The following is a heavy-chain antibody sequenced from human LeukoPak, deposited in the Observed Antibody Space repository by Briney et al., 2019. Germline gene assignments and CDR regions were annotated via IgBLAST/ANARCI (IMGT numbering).Heavy chain of an antibody. CDR3: ARDHAGTTYGY. J-gene: IGHJ4*02. CDR1: GFTFSGYG. D-gene: IGHD1-1*01. V-gene: IGHV3-23*01. Sequence: PGGSLRLSCATSGFTFSGYGMNWVRQAPGKGLEWVSGISNGGGSTYYADSVKGRFTISRDNSNNTLYLQMNSLRAEDTAVYYCARDHAGTTYGYWGQGTLVIVSS. CDR2: ISNGGGST.